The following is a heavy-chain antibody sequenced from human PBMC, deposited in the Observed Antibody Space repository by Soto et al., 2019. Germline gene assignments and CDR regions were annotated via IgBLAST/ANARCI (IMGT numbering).Heavy chain of an antibody. CDR1: GFTLSNYN. J-gene: IGHJ6*02. CDR2: ISSSSSTI. CDR3: ARKQYYYYGVDV. Sequence: GGSLRLSCAASGFTLSNYNMNWVRQAPGKGLEWVSNISSSSSTIYYADSVKGRFTISRDNAKNSLYLQMNSLRDEDTAVYYCARKQYYYYGVDVWGQGTTVTVSS. V-gene: IGHV3-48*02.